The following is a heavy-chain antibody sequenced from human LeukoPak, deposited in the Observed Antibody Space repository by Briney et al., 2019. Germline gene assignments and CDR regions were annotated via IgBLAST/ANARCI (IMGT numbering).Heavy chain of an antibody. CDR2: ISYDGSNK. V-gene: IGHV3-30*18. J-gene: IGHJ4*02. CDR3: AKDLASY. CDR1: GFTFSRYG. Sequence: GGSLRLSCAASGFTFSRYGMHWVRQAPGKGLEWVAVISYDGSNKYYADSVKGRFTISRDNSKNTLYLQMNSLRAEDTAVYYCAKDLASYWGQGTLVTVSS.